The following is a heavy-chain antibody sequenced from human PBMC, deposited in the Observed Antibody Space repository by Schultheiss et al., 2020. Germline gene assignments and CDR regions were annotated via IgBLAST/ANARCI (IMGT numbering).Heavy chain of an antibody. CDR1: GFTFSSYA. Sequence: GGSLRLSCAASGFTFSSYAMSWVRQAPGKGLEWVSGISWNSGSIGYADSVKGRFTISRDNAKNSLYLQMNSLRAEDTALYYCAKEARVRSSGIDYWGQGTLVTVS. V-gene: IGHV3-9*01. J-gene: IGHJ4*02. CDR2: ISWNSGSI. CDR3: AKEARVRSSGIDY. D-gene: IGHD6-6*01.